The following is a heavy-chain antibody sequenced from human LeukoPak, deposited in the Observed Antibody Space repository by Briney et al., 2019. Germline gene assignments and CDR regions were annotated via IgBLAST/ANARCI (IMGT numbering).Heavy chain of an antibody. J-gene: IGHJ4*02. Sequence: PSQTLSLTCTVSGGSISSGDYYWRWIRQPPGKGLEWIGYIYYSGSTYYNPSLKSRVTISVDTSKNQISLKLSSVTAADTAVYYCARDVGIAAAGPFDYWGQGTLVTVSS. V-gene: IGHV4-30-4*01. CDR3: ARDVGIAAAGPFDY. CDR2: IYYSGST. CDR1: GGSISSGDYY. D-gene: IGHD6-13*01.